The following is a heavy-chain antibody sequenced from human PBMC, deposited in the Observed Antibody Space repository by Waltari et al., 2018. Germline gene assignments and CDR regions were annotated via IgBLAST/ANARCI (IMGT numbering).Heavy chain of an antibody. CDR2: MSYSGGT. D-gene: IGHD5-12*01. CDR1: GVSITSNRHY. J-gene: IGHJ3*01. Sequence: QLQLQESGPGLVKPSETLSLTCSVSGVSITSNRHYWGWIRQPPGQGLEWIATMSYSGGTYSSPALESRVTVSRDTSKNQLSLKLVSVTAADTAVYYCATYIGASVGTAAFDVWGQGTMVTVSS. CDR3: ATYIGASVGTAAFDV. V-gene: IGHV4-39*01.